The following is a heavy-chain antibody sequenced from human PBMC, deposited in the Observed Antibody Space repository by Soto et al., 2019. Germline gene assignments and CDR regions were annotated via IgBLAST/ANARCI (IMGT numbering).Heavy chain of an antibody. V-gene: IGHV3-33*01. CDR2: IWYDGTQK. CDR3: ARAGGTTVTGLWHFDS. J-gene: IGHJ4*02. CDR1: GFTFNTYS. D-gene: IGHD4-17*01. Sequence: QVQLEESGGGVLQPGRSRRLSCEASGFTFNTYSMHWVRQPQGKGLEGLAAIWYDGTQKYYADSVKGRLIISRDNSKKKLYLEMNSLRAEDTAVYYCARAGGTTVTGLWHFDSWGQGTLVTVSS.